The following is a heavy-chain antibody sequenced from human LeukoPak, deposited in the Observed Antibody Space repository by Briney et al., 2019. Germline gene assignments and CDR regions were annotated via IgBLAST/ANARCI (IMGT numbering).Heavy chain of an antibody. D-gene: IGHD6-13*01. Sequence: GGSLRLSCAASGFTFSSYWMSWVRQAPGKGLEWVANVKQDGSEKYYVDSVKGRFTISRDNAKNSLYLQMNSPRAEDTAVYYCARDSYSSSWYGAFDIWGQGTMVTVSS. V-gene: IGHV3-7*01. J-gene: IGHJ3*02. CDR1: GFTFSSYW. CDR2: VKQDGSEK. CDR3: ARDSYSSSWYGAFDI.